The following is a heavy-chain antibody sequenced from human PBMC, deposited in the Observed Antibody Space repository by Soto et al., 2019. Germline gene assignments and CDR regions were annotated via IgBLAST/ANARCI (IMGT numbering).Heavy chain of an antibody. CDR3: APHYPDSSGYFDH. D-gene: IGHD3-22*01. Sequence: QVQLVQSGAEVKKPGASVKVSCKASGYSFTDYHIHWVRQAPGQGLEWLGRINPKSGGTSTAQKFQGWVTMTTDTSISTASMELTRLTSDDTAIYYCAPHYPDSSGYFDHWGQGTLVTVSS. CDR2: INPKSGGT. CDR1: GYSFTDYH. V-gene: IGHV1-2*04. J-gene: IGHJ4*02.